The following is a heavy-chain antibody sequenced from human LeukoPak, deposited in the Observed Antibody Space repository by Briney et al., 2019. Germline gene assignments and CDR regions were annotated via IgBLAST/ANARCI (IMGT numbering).Heavy chain of an antibody. CDR2: INSDGSST. J-gene: IGHJ5*02. V-gene: IGHV3-74*01. CDR1: GFTFSSYW. CDR3: ARDTQLGEQWLGNWFDP. Sequence: GGSLRLSCAASGFTFSSYWMHWVRQAPGKGLVWVSRINSDGSSTSYADSVKGRFTISRDNAKNTLYLQMNSLRAEDTAVYCCARDTQLGEQWLGNWFDPWGQGTLVTVSS. D-gene: IGHD6-19*01.